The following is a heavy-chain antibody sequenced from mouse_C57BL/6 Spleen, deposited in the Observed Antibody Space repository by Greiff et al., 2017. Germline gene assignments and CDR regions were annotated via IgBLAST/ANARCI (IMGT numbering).Heavy chain of an antibody. CDR1: GYAFSSYW. Sequence: QVQLQQPGAELVKPGASVKISCKASGYAFSSYWMNWVKQRPGKGLEWIGQIYPGDGDTNYNGKFKGKATLTADKSSSKAYMQLSSLTSEDSAVYFCARSHYYGSSWGYFDVWGTGTTVTVSS. CDR2: IYPGDGDT. D-gene: IGHD1-1*01. CDR3: ARSHYYGSSWGYFDV. V-gene: IGHV1-80*01. J-gene: IGHJ1*03.